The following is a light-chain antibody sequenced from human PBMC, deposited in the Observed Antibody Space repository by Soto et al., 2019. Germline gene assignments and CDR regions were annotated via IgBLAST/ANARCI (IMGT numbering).Light chain of an antibody. J-gene: IGKJ1*01. CDR2: AAS. CDR3: QEHNSYIPT. CDR1: QSISSY. Sequence: IQMTQSPSSLSASVGDRVTITCRASQSISSYLNWYQQKPGKAPKLLIYAASSLQSGVPSRFSGSGFGTDFTLTISSLQPEDFATYYCQEHNSYIPTFGPGTKVDIK. V-gene: IGKV1-39*01.